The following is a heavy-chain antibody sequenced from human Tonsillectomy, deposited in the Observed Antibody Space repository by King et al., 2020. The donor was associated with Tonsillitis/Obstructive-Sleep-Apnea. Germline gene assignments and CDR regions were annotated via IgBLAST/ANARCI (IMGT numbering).Heavy chain of an antibody. J-gene: IGHJ4*02. CDR1: GGSISSSSYY. D-gene: IGHD2-15*01. V-gene: IGHV4-39*01. Sequence: QLQESGPGLVKPSETLSLTCTVSGGSISSSSYYWGWIRQPPGKGLEWIGTIYYSGGAYYNPSLKSRLTISVDTSKNQFSLKLRSVTAADTAVYYCARQGGYCSGGTCYGFDCWGQGTLVTVSS. CDR3: ARQGGYCSGGTCYGFDC. CDR2: IYYSGGA.